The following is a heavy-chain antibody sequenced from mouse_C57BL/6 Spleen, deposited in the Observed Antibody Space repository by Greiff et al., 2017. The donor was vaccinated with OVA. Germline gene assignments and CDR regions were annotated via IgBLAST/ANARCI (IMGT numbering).Heavy chain of an antibody. D-gene: IGHD1-1*01. Sequence: QVQLQQPGAELVKPGASVKMSCKASGYTFTSYWITWVKQRPGQGLEWIGDIYPGSGSTNYNEKFQSKATLTVDTSSSTAYMQLSSLTSEDSAVYYCARSYYYGSRGDWFAYWGQGTLVTVSA. J-gene: IGHJ3*01. CDR3: ARSYYYGSRGDWFAY. V-gene: IGHV1-55*01. CDR1: GYTFTSYW. CDR2: IYPGSGST.